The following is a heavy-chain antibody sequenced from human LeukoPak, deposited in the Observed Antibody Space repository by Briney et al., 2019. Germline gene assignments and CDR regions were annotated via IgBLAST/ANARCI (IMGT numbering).Heavy chain of an antibody. CDR3: ARGIVLMVYAPDYMDV. J-gene: IGHJ6*03. CDR2: IYTSGST. V-gene: IGHV4-61*02. CDR1: GGSISSGSYY. D-gene: IGHD2-8*01. Sequence: SETLSLTCTVSGGSISSGSYYWSWIRQPAGQGLEWIGRIYTSGSTNYNPSLKSRVTISVDTSKNQFSLKLSSVTAADTAVYYCARGIVLMVYAPDYMDVWGKGTTVTVSS.